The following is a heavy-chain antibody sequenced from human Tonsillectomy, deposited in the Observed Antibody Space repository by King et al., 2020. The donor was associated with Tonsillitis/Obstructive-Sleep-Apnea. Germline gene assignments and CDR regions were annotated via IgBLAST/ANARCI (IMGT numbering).Heavy chain of an antibody. CDR1: GFSLNTSGVG. Sequence: TLKESGPTLVKPTQTLTLTCTFSGFSLNTSGVGVGWIRQPPGQALEWLAVIYWDDDKRYSPSLKNRLTITKDSSKNQVVLTMTNMDPVDTATYYCAHQGYCSSTTCYIGKIDWFDPWGQGTLVTVSS. CDR2: IYWDDDK. CDR3: AHQGYCSSTTCYIGKIDWFDP. V-gene: IGHV2-5*02. D-gene: IGHD2-2*02. J-gene: IGHJ5*02.